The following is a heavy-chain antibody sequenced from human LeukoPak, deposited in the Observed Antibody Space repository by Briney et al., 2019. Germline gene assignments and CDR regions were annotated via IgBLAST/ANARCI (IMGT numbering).Heavy chain of an antibody. Sequence: GGSLRLSCAASGFTLSSYWMHWVRQAPGKGLVWVSRINSDGSSTSYADSVKGRFTISRDNAKNTLYLQMNSLRAEDTAVYYCARRGAVAGTFDYWGQGTLVTVSS. CDR3: ARRGAVAGTFDY. CDR1: GFTLSSYW. D-gene: IGHD6-19*01. J-gene: IGHJ4*02. CDR2: INSDGSST. V-gene: IGHV3-74*01.